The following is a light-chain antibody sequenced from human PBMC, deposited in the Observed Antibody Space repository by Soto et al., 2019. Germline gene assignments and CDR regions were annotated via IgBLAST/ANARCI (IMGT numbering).Light chain of an antibody. CDR3: QQYNNCTPYT. CDR1: QSVSSK. CDR2: GAT. Sequence: EIVMTQSPATLPVSPGERATLSCRASQSVSSKLVWYQQKPGQAPRLLIYGATTRATGIPARFSGSGSGTEFTLTISSLQSEDFAVYYCQQYNNCTPYTFGQGTKLEIK. V-gene: IGKV3-15*01. J-gene: IGKJ2*01.